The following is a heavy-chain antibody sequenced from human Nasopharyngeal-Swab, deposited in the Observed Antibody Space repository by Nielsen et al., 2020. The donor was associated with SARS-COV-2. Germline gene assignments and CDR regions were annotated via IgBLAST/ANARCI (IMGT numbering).Heavy chain of an antibody. V-gene: IGHV3-30*03. J-gene: IGHJ3*02. CDR2: ISYDGSNK. D-gene: IGHD1-14*01. Sequence: GGSLRLSCAASGFTFSSYGMHWVRQAPGKGLEWVAVISYDGSNKNYADSVKGRFTISRDNSKNTLYLQMNSLRAEDTAVYYCARSEAFDIWGQGTMVTVSS. CDR3: ARSEAFDI. CDR1: GFTFSSYG.